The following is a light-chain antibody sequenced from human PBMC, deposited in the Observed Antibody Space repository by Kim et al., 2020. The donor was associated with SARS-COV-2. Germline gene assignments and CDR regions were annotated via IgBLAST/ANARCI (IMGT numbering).Light chain of an antibody. Sequence: GQRGTDASTGSSSNIGAGYDVHWYQQLPGTAPKLLIYGNSNRPSGVPDRFSGSKSGTSASLAITGLQAEDEADYYCQSYDSSLRGVFGTGTKVTVL. CDR2: GNS. CDR1: SSNIGAGYD. J-gene: IGLJ1*01. V-gene: IGLV1-40*01. CDR3: QSYDSSLRGV.